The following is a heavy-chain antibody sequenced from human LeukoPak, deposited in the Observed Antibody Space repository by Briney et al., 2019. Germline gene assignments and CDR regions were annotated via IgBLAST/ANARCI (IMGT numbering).Heavy chain of an antibody. CDR3: ASISPGYSSGWCFDY. CDR2: IYSGGST. V-gene: IGHV3-66*02. CDR1: GFTVSSNY. D-gene: IGHD6-19*01. J-gene: IGHJ4*02. Sequence: GESLRLSCAASGFTVSSNYMSWVRQAPGKGLEWVSVIYSGGSTYYADSVKGRFTISRDNSKNTLYLQMNSLRAEDRAVYYCASISPGYSSGWCFDYWGQGTQVTVSS.